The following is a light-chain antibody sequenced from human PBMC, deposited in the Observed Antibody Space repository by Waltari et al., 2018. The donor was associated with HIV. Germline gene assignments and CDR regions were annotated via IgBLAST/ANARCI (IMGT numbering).Light chain of an antibody. CDR3: AVWDDSLNGWV. V-gene: IGLV1-44*01. J-gene: IGLJ3*02. CDR2: SNN. CDR1: SSNTGSNT. Sequence: QSVLTQPPSASGTPGQRVTISCSGRSSNTGSNTVNWYQQFPGTAPKLLIYSNNQRPPGVPDRFSGSKSGTSASLPISGLQSEDEADYYCAVWDDSLNGWVFGGGTKLTVL.